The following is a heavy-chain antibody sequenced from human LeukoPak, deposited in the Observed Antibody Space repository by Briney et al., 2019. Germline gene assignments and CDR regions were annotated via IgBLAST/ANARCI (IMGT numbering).Heavy chain of an antibody. V-gene: IGHV4-4*07. CDR3: SRENSVIYSELVW. J-gene: IGHJ4*02. Sequence: SETLSLTCTGLGGSISSYYRSWVRQPAGKGLDWIGRIYTSGSTNYNPSPKSRVTISVDTSQNQFPLKPSSVTAADTAVFFCSRENSVIYSELVWWGQGTLVTVSA. CDR1: GGSISSYY. CDR2: IYTSGST. D-gene: IGHD1-26*01.